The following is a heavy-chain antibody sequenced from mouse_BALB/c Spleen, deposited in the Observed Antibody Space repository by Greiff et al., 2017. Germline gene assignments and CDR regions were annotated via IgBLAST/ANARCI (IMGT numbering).Heavy chain of an antibody. V-gene: IGHV3-2*02. CDR3: ARESDYAWFAY. CDR1: GYSITSDYA. J-gene: IGHJ3*01. CDR2: ISYSGST. Sequence: EVQRVESGPGLVKPSQSLSLTCTVTGYSITSDYAWNWIRQFPGNKLEWMGYISYSGSTSYNPSLKSRISITRDTSKNQFFLQLNSVTTEDTATYYCARESDYAWFAYWGQGTLVTVSA. D-gene: IGHD2-4*01.